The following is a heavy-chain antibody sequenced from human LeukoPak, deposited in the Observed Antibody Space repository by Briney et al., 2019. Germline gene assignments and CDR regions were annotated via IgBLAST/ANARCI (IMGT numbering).Heavy chain of an antibody. Sequence: SVKVSCKASGGTFSSYAISWVRQAPGRGLEWMGRIIPIFGTANYAQKFQGRVTITTDESTSTAYMELSSLRSEDTAVYYCARGGIAAARPPEYFQHWGQGTLVTVSS. CDR2: IIPIFGTA. CDR1: GGTFSSYA. CDR3: ARGGIAAARPPEYFQH. D-gene: IGHD6-13*01. V-gene: IGHV1-69*05. J-gene: IGHJ1*01.